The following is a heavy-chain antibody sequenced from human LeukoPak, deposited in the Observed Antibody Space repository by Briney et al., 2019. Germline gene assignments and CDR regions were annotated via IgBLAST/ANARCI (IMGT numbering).Heavy chain of an antibody. J-gene: IGHJ4*02. D-gene: IGHD4-17*01. CDR1: AFIFSGHW. Sequence: GGSLRLSCEGSAFIFSGHWMNWVRKTPGKGLEWVASIKEDGSERQYVDSVKGRFSISRDDTKGSLFLQLNSLRPDDTAVYYCAKEIRPNDYWGQGTLVTVSS. CDR3: AKEIRPNDY. CDR2: IKEDGSER. V-gene: IGHV3-7*03.